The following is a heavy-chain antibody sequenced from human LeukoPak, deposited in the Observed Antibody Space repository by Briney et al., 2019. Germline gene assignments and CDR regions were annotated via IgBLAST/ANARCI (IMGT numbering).Heavy chain of an antibody. J-gene: IGHJ3*02. V-gene: IGHV4-38-2*02. CDR2: IYHSGST. CDR1: GYSISSGYY. Sequence: SETLSLTCAVSGYSISSGYYWGWIRQPPGKGLEWIGSIYHSGSTYYNPSLKSRVTISVDTSKNQLSLKLSSVTAADTAVYYCARDAPANAFDIWGQGTMVTVSS. CDR3: ARDAPANAFDI.